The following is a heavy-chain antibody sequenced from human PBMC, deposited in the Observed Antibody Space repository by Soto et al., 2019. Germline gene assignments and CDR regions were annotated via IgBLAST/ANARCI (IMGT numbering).Heavy chain of an antibody. Sequence: QLHLVQSGAVVKKPGASVTVSCSASGYPVTAYYMHCVRQAPGRGLEWMGGINPATGAAKYTQTFQGRVTLTRDTSKRTVFMELSGLPSEDTAVFYCARGRGVGVAGSAAFDMWGQGTLVTVSS. J-gene: IGHJ3*02. CDR2: INPATGAA. CDR1: GYPVTAYY. V-gene: IGHV1-2*02. CDR3: ARGRGVGVAGSAAFDM. D-gene: IGHD3-3*01.